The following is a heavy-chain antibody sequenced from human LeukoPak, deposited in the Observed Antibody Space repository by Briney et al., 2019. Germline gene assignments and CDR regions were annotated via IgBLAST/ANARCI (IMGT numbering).Heavy chain of an antibody. CDR2: IYSGGST. Sequence: GGSLRLSCAASGFTFSSYAMSWVRQAPGKGLEWVSVIYSGGSTYYADSVKGRFTISRDNSKNTLYLQMNSLRAEDTAVYYCARGNEYYYGSGSYSSYYFDYWGQGTLVTVSS. CDR1: GFTFSSYA. V-gene: IGHV3-66*01. D-gene: IGHD3-10*01. CDR3: ARGNEYYYGSGSYSSYYFDY. J-gene: IGHJ4*02.